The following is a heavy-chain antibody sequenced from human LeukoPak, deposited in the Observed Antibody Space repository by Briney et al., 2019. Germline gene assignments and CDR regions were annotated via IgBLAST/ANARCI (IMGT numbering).Heavy chain of an antibody. CDR2: ISHSGGT. D-gene: IGHD3-16*01. CDR3: ARPGSVGDYVWGSFGASFDY. Sequence: SETLSLTCTVSGGSISSYYWSWIRQPPGKGLEWIGEISHSGGTNYNPSLKSRVTISVDTSKNQFSLKLSSVTAADTAVYYCARPGSVGDYVWGSFGASFDYWGQGTLVTVAS. J-gene: IGHJ4*02. V-gene: IGHV4-34*01. CDR1: GGSISSYY.